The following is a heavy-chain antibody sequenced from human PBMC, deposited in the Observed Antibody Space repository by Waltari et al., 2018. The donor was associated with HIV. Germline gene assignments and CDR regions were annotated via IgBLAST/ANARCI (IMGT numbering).Heavy chain of an antibody. CDR2: VSHSADT. Sequence: QVQLQQWGTGLLKPSGTLSLRCAIYGTSFSGYYWSWIRQTPALGLEWIGEVSHSADTHYNPSFAGRVSISADVSKNQLSLNLTSLTAADTGVYFCARGSQHHDHWGQGTPVTVSS. CDR3: ARGSQHHDH. CDR1: GTSFSGYY. V-gene: IGHV4-34*01. J-gene: IGHJ5*02.